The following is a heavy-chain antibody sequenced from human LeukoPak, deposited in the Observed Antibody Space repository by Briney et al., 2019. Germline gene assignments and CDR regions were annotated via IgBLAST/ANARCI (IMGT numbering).Heavy chain of an antibody. Sequence: SETLSLTCTVSGGSISDYYWSWIRQPPGKGLEWIGYIYTSGSTNYNPSLKSRVTISVDTSKNQFSLKLSSVTAADTAVYYCARGGYDFLAYDYWGQGTLVTVSS. J-gene: IGHJ4*02. V-gene: IGHV4-4*09. CDR2: IYTSGST. CDR3: ARGGYDFLAYDY. CDR1: GGSISDYY. D-gene: IGHD5-12*01.